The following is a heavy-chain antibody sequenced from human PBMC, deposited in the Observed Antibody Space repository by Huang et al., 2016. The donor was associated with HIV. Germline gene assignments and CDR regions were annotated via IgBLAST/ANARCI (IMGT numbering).Heavy chain of an antibody. CDR3: ATKTAGMDI. Sequence: VESGGRSVQPGGSIKLSCVGSTFTFGAYWMSWVRQPPGKGLEWVANIKQDESEKYYVDSVKGRFNISRDNARKFLFLEMDDLRVEDTAIYFCATKTAGMDIWGQGTTVTVSS. V-gene: IGHV3-7*01. CDR1: TFTFGAYW. J-gene: IGHJ6*02. D-gene: IGHD1-7*01. CDR2: IKQDESEK.